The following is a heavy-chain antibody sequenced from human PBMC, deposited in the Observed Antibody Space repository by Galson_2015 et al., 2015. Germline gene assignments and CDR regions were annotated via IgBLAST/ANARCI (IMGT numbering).Heavy chain of an antibody. J-gene: IGHJ4*02. CDR1: DGSIRSYY. D-gene: IGHD2-15*01. V-gene: IGHV4-59*01. CDR2: IYYTGRT. CDR3: ARVDGRYCSGGSCSASGHSDY. Sequence: ETMSVACTVSDGSIRSYYWRWLRQPPGKGLERIGRIYYTGRTKYNPSLKSRVTILVNMSNNQFSLNLSSVTAADTAVYYCARVDGRYCSGGSCSASGHSDYWGQGTLVTVSS.